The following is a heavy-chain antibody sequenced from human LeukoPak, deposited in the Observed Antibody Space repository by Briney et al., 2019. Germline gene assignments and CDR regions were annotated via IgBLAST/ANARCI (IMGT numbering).Heavy chain of an antibody. CDR2: ITPSNTDI. CDR3: VRCAKGPGSRMGFDT. J-gene: IGHJ5*02. V-gene: IGHV3-21*01. D-gene: IGHD2-8*01. CDR1: GFSFSTYT. Sequence: GGSLRLSCAASGFSFSTYTMNWVRQAPGKGLEWVSSITPSNTDINYADSVKGRFTSSRDNAKNTLYLQISSLRAENTAIYCCVRCAKGPGSRMGFDTWGKENLVTVSS.